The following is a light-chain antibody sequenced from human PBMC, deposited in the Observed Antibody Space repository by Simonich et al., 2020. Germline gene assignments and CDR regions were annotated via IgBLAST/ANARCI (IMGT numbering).Light chain of an antibody. CDR3: QSYDSSNWV. Sequence: NFMLTQPHSVSESPGQTVTISCTRSSGSIASNYVQWYQQRPGSAPTTVIYEDNQRPAGVPDRFSGSIDSSSNSASLTIAGPKTEVEADYYCQSYDSSNWVFGGGTKLTVL. J-gene: IGLJ3*02. CDR1: SGSIASNY. V-gene: IGLV6-57*03. CDR2: EDN.